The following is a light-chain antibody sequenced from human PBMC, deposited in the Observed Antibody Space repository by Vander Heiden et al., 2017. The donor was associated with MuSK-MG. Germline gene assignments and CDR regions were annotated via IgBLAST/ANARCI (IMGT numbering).Light chain of an antibody. J-gene: IGKJ1*01. CDR1: QGISSW. CDR2: AAS. CDR3: RQANTFPRT. Sequence: DIQMTHSPSSISASVGDRVTITCRASQGISSWLAWYQQKPGKAPKLLIYAASSSQSGVPSRSSGSGSGTDFTLTVSSLQPADFATSYCRQANTFPRTFGQGTKVEIK. V-gene: IGKV1D-12*01.